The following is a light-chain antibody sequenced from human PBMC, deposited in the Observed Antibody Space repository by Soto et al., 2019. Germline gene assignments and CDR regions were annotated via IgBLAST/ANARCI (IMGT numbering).Light chain of an antibody. CDR3: CSYAGSYTWV. Sequence: QSALTQPRSVSGSPGQSVTISCAGTSSDVGAYNHVSWYQQHPGKAPKLMISDASKRPSGVPDRFSASKSGNTASLTISGLQAEDEADYSCCSYAGSYTWVFGGGTKLTVL. CDR1: SSDVGAYNH. CDR2: DAS. J-gene: IGLJ3*02. V-gene: IGLV2-11*01.